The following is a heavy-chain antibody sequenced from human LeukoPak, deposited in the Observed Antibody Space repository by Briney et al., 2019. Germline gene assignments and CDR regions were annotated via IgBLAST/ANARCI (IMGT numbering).Heavy chain of an antibody. Sequence: GASVKVSCKASGYTFTGYYMHWVRQAPGQGLEWMGRINPNSGGTNYAQKFQGRVTMTRDTSISTAYMELSRLRSDDTAVYYCARDRGSSGSNRFDYWGQGTLVTVSS. D-gene: IGHD6-19*01. J-gene: IGHJ4*02. CDR2: INPNSGGT. V-gene: IGHV1-2*06. CDR1: GYTFTGYY. CDR3: ARDRGSSGSNRFDY.